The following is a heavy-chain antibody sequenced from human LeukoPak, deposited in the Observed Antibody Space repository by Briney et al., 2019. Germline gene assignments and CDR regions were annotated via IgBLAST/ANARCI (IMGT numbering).Heavy chain of an antibody. D-gene: IGHD4-17*01. CDR1: GYTFTSYY. Sequence: ASVKVSCKASGYTFTSYYMHWVRQAPGQGLEWMGIINPSGGSTSCAQKFQGRVTMTRDTSTSTVYMELSSLRSEDTAVYYCARVPKTTVTTNWFDPWGQGTLVTVSS. CDR3: ARVPKTTVTTNWFDP. J-gene: IGHJ5*02. V-gene: IGHV1-46*01. CDR2: INPSGGST.